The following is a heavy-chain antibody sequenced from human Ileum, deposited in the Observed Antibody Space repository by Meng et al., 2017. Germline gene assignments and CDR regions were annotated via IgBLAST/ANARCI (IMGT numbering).Heavy chain of an antibody. CDR2: FFYGGTT. CDR3: ARHGAFRSHLDD. Sequence: QLQLQESGSGLVKPSETLSLTCSVSGGSISSRTSYWGWIRRPPGMGLEWFVRFFYGGTTYYNPSLESRVTTSVDTSKSQFSLNLKSVSAADTAVYFCARHGAFRSHLDDWGQGTLVTVSS. CDR1: GGSISSRTSY. J-gene: IGHJ4*02. V-gene: IGHV4-39*01. D-gene: IGHD3-3*02.